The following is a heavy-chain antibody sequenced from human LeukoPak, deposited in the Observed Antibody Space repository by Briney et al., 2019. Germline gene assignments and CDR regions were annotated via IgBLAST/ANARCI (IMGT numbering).Heavy chain of an antibody. CDR3: ARSGKSAYILDY. V-gene: IGHV4-59*01. CDR2: IYYTGST. Sequence: SETLSLTCTVTGGSISSYYWSWIRQPPGKGQEWIGYIYYTGSTNYYPSLKSRVTISVDTSKNQFSLKLSSVTAPATAVYYCARSGKSAYILDYCGQGTLVTVSS. CDR1: GGSISSYY. J-gene: IGHJ4*02. D-gene: IGHD3-16*01.